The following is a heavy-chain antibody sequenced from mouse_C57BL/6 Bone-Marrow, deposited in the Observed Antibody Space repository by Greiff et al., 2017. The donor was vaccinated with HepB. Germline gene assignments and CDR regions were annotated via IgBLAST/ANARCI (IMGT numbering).Heavy chain of an antibody. CDR1: GFTFSDFY. CDR3: ARDPVSGYFDV. J-gene: IGHJ1*03. Sequence: EVKLVESGGGLVQSGRSLRLSCATSGFTFSDFYMEWVRQAPGKGLEWIAASRNKANDYTTEYSASVKGRFIVSRDTSQSILYLQMNALRAEDTAIYYCARDPVSGYFDVWGTGTTVTVSS. CDR2: SRNKANDYTT. V-gene: IGHV7-1*01.